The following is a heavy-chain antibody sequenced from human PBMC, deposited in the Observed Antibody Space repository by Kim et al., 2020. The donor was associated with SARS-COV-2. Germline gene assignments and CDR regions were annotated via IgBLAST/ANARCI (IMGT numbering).Heavy chain of an antibody. CDR2: ISGNTDHI. CDR1: GFTFGGYA. CDR3: AKKGGIAGGAYGLDH. V-gene: IGHV3-23*01. D-gene: IGHD3-16*02. Sequence: GGSLRLSCAASGFTFGGYAMSWVRQAPGKGLEWVSGISGNTDHIYYADSVKGRFTISRDNSKNTVYLQMSSLRAEDTAVYYCAKKGGIAGGAYGLDHWGQGTLVIVSS. J-gene: IGHJ4*02.